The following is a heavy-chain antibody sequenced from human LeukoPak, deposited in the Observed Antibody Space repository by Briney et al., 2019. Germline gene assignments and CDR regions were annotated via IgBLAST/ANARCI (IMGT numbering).Heavy chain of an antibody. D-gene: IGHD2-2*01. Sequence: TGGSLRLSCAASGFTFDDYAMHWVRQAPGKGLEWVSLISWDGGSTYYADSVKGRFTISRDNSKNSLYLQMNSLRAEDTALYYCAASLVVRDWGQGTMVTVSS. CDR3: AASLVVRD. CDR1: GFTFDDYA. V-gene: IGHV3-43D*03. J-gene: IGHJ3*01. CDR2: ISWDGGST.